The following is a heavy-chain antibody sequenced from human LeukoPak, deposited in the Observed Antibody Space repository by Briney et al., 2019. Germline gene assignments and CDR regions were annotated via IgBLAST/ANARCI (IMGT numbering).Heavy chain of an antibody. CDR3: AKDGDTGGYSYFDY. J-gene: IGHJ4*02. D-gene: IGHD3-22*01. Sequence: GGSLRLSCGASGFTFSTYGMHWVRQAPGKGLEWVAFIRSDGTEKYYVDSVKGRFTISGDNSKNTLYLQMNSLRPEDTALYFCAKDGDTGGYSYFDYWGQGTLVTVSS. CDR2: IRSDGTEK. V-gene: IGHV3-30*02. CDR1: GFTFSTYG.